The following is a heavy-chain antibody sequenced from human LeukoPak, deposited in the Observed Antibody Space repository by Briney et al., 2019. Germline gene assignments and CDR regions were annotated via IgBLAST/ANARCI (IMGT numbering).Heavy chain of an antibody. CDR3: AREIIAVAGFYRYDP. CDR1: GYTFTSYD. Sequence: ASVKVSCKASGYTFTSYDINWVRQATGQGLEWMGWMNPNSGNTGYAQKFQGRVTMTRNTSISTAYMELSSLRSEDTAVYYCAREIIAVAGFYRYDPWGQGTLVTVSS. D-gene: IGHD6-19*01. V-gene: IGHV1-8*01. CDR2: MNPNSGNT. J-gene: IGHJ5*02.